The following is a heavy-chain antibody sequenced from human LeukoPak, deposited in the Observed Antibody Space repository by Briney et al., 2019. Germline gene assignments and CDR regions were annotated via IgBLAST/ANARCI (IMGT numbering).Heavy chain of an antibody. V-gene: IGHV4-31*03. CDR2: IYYSGST. D-gene: IGHD1-1*01. CDR1: GGSISSGGYY. J-gene: IGHJ3*02. Sequence: SETLSLTCTVSGGSISSGGYYWSWIRQHPGKGLEWIGYIYYSGSTYYNPSLKSRVTISVDTSKSQFSLKLSSVTAADTAVYFCARVPLGTDAFDIWGQGTMVTVSS. CDR3: ARVPLGTDAFDI.